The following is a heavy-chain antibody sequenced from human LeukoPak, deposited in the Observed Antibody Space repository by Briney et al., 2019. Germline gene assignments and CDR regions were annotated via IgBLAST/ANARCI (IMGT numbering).Heavy chain of an antibody. Sequence: SSETLSLTCTVSGGSISSSSYYWGWIRQPPGKGLEWIGSIYYSGSTYYNPSLKSRVTISVDTSKNQFSLKLSSVTAADTAVYYCARAEGTWELIYYFDYWGQGTLVTVSS. CDR1: GGSISSSSYY. CDR3: ARAEGTWELIYYFDY. CDR2: IYYSGST. V-gene: IGHV4-39*07. J-gene: IGHJ4*02. D-gene: IGHD1-26*01.